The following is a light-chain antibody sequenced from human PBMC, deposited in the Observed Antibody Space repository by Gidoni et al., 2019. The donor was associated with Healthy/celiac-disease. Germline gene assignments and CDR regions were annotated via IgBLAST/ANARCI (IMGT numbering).Light chain of an antibody. J-gene: IGKJ4*01. V-gene: IGKV1-39*01. CDR3: QQSYSTHALT. CDR2: AAS. Sequence: DIQMTQSPSSLSASVGYRVTITCRASQSISSYLNWYQQKPGKAPKLLIYAASSLQSGVPSRFSGSGSGTEFTLTISSLQPEDFATYYCQQSYSTHALTFGGGTKVEIK. CDR1: QSISSY.